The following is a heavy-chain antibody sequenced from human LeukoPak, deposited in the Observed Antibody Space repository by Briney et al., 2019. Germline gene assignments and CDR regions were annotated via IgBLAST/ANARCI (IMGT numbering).Heavy chain of an antibody. CDR1: GFTFNSYS. D-gene: IGHD4-17*01. J-gene: IGHJ4*02. CDR2: ISSGSSYI. V-gene: IGHV3-21*01. CDR3: TRGGDYGDPTY. Sequence: GGSLRLSCAASGFTFNSYSMNWVRQAPGKGLEWVSSISSGSSYIHYADSVKGRFTISRDNAKNSLYLQMNSLRAEDTAVYYCTRGGDYGDPTYWGQGTLVTVSS.